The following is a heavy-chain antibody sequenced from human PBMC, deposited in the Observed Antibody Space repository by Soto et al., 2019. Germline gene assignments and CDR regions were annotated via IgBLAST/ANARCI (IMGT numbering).Heavy chain of an antibody. V-gene: IGHV3-23*01. CDR3: AGALENPYFYYRLNV. Sequence: QPVLSLRLSCAASGFTFSNYAMSWVRQAPGEGLEWVSGISGSGGSTYYADSVKGRFTISRDNSKNTLYLQMNSLRVEDTATYYCAGALENPYFYYRLNVWGQGTTVTVYS. J-gene: IGHJ6*02. CDR1: GFTFSNYA. D-gene: IGHD1-1*01. CDR2: ISGSGGST.